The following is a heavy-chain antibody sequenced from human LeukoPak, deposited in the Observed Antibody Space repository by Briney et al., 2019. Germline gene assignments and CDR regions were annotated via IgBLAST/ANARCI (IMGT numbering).Heavy chain of an antibody. V-gene: IGHV1-18*04. CDR1: GYTFTSYG. CDR3: ARVKTTMVREDY. J-gene: IGHJ4*02. D-gene: IGHD3-10*01. CDR2: ISAYNGNT. Sequence: ASVKVSCKASGYTFTSYGIIWVRQAPGQGLEWMGWISAYNGNTNYAQKLQGRVTMTTDTSTSTAYMELRSLRSDDTAVYYRARVKTTMVREDYWGQGPLVTVSS.